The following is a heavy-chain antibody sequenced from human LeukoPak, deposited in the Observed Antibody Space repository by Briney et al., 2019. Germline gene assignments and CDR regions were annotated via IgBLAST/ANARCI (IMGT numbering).Heavy chain of an antibody. CDR2: MNPNSGNT. CDR1: GYTFTSYD. J-gene: IGHJ5*02. V-gene: IGHV1-8*01. Sequence: ASVKVSCKASGYTFTSYDINWVRQATGQGLEWMGWMNPNSGNTGYAQKFQGRVTMTRNTSISTAYMELSSLRSEDTAVYYCARDHSGYSGYDWFGRLEDNWFDPWGQGTLVTVSS. CDR3: ARDHSGYSGYDWFGRLEDNWFDP. D-gene: IGHD5-12*01.